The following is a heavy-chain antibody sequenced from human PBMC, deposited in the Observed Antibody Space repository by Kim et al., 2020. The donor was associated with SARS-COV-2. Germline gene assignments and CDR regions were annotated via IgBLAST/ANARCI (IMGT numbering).Heavy chain of an antibody. J-gene: IGHJ4*02. V-gene: IGHV3-23*01. D-gene: IGHD3-16*02. Sequence: GGSLRLSCAASGFTFSSYAMSWVRQAPGKGLEWVSAISGSGGSTYYADSVKGRFTISRDNSKNTLYLQMNSLRAEDTAVYYCAKVIMITFGGVIVETPHSQPAFDYWGQGTLVTVSS. CDR2: ISGSGGST. CDR1: GFTFSSYA. CDR3: AKVIMITFGGVIVETPHSQPAFDY.